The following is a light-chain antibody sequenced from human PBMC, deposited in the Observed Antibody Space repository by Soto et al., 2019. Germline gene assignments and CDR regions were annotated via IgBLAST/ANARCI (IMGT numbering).Light chain of an antibody. CDR3: AAWDDRLSDLL. CDR2: SNY. Sequence: QSVLTQPPSASGTPGQRVTISCSGSNSNIGSNPVHWHQQFPGTAPKVLIYSNYQRPSGVPDRFSGSKSGTSASLAISGLQSEDEADYYCAAWDDRLSDLLFGGGT. J-gene: IGLJ2*01. V-gene: IGLV1-44*01. CDR1: NSNIGSNP.